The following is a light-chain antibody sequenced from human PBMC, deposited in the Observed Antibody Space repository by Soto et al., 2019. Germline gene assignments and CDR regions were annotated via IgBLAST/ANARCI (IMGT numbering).Light chain of an antibody. J-gene: IGLJ1*01. V-gene: IGLV1-40*01. CDR1: SSNIGAGYD. Sequence: QSVLTQPPSVSGAPGQRVTISCTGSSSNIGAGYDVQWYQQPPGTTPKLIIYEITNRPSGVPDRFSGSKSDNTASLTISGLQAEDEADYYCALYTSSDTYLFGTGTKVTVL. CDR2: EIT. CDR3: ALYTSSDTYL.